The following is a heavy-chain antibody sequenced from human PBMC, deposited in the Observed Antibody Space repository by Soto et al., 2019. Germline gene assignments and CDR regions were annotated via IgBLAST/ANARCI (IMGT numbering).Heavy chain of an antibody. Sequence: LSLTCTVSGGSISSSSYYWGWIRQPPGKGLEWIGSIYYSGSTYYNPSLKSRVTISVDTSKNRFSLKLSSVTAADTAVYYCARRGSGSYSDYWGQGTLVTVSS. J-gene: IGHJ4*02. V-gene: IGHV4-39*01. CDR3: ARRGSGSYSDY. D-gene: IGHD3-10*01. CDR1: GGSISSSSYY. CDR2: IYYSGST.